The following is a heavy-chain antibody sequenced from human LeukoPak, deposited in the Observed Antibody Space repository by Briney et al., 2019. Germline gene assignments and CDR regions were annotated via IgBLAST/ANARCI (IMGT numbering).Heavy chain of an antibody. Sequence: GSLRLSCAASGFTFSSYWMSWVRQAPGKGLEWVAKINQDASETYYVDSVEGRFSISRDNAKNSLSLQMNSLRAEDTAVYYCARHRVTHFDYWGQGTLVTVSS. V-gene: IGHV3-7*01. CDR2: INQDASET. CDR3: ARHRVTHFDY. D-gene: IGHD2-21*02. CDR1: GFTFSSYW. J-gene: IGHJ4*02.